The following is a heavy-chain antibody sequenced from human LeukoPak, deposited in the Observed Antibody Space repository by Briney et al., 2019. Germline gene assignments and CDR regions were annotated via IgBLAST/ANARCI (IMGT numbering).Heavy chain of an antibody. Sequence: GGSLRLSCAASGFRLSDYYMSWIRQAPGRGVEWISYICGGGTTIYYVDSVKGRFTISRENAKNSVYLQMNGLRAEDAAVYYCAREKRGLYGGNSAHDYWGQGTLVTVSS. V-gene: IGHV3-11*01. CDR3: AREKRGLYGGNSAHDY. D-gene: IGHD4-23*01. J-gene: IGHJ4*02. CDR1: GFRLSDYY. CDR2: ICGGGTTI.